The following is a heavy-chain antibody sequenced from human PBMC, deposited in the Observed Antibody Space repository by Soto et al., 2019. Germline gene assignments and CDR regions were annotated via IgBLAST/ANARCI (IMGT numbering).Heavy chain of an antibody. V-gene: IGHV3-15*07. D-gene: IGHD3-3*01. CDR1: GFTFSNAW. J-gene: IGHJ6*02. CDR2: IKSKTDGGTT. CDR3: TTLTAGGFDGYYDFWSGYWPYYYYGMDV. Sequence: PGGSLRLSCAASGFTFSNAWMNWARQAPGKGLEWVGRIKSKTDGGTTDYAAPVKGRFTISRDDSKNTLYLQMNSLKTEDTAVYYCTTLTAGGFDGYYDFWSGYWPYYYYGMDVWGQGTTVTVSS.